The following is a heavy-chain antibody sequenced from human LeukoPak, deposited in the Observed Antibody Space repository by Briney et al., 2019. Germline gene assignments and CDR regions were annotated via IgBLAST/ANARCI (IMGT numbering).Heavy chain of an antibody. J-gene: IGHJ4*02. Sequence: ASVKVSCKASGYTFTGYYMHWVRQAPGQGLEWMGWINPNSGGTNYAQKFQGRVTMTRDTSISTAYMELSRLRSDDTAVYYCARSRYSSSWYYFDYWGQGTLVTVFS. CDR1: GYTFTGYY. V-gene: IGHV1-2*02. CDR3: ARSRYSSSWYYFDY. CDR2: INPNSGGT. D-gene: IGHD6-13*01.